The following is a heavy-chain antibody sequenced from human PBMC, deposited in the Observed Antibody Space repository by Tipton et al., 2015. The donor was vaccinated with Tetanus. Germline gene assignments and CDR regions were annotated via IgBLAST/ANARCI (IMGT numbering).Heavy chain of an antibody. V-gene: IGHV1-2*02. Sequence: QLVQSGAEVKKPGASVKVSCKASGYTFTGYYIYWVRQAPGQGLEWMGWIDPNSGGTIYAQNFQGRVTMTRDTSISTVYMELSRLRSDDTAVYYCAGDRGDYIYYGMDVWGPGTTVTVSS. J-gene: IGHJ6*02. CDR3: AGDRGDYIYYGMDV. CDR1: GYTFTGYY. CDR2: IDPNSGGT. D-gene: IGHD3-22*01.